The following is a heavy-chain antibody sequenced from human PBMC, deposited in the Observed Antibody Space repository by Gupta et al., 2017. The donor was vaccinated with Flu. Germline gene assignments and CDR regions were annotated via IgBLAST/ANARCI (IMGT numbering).Heavy chain of an antibody. D-gene: IGHD2-2*01. J-gene: IGHJ6*02. CDR2: IGTAGDT. Sequence: EVQLVESGGGLVQPGGSLRLSCAASGFTFSSYDMHWVRQATGKGLEWVSAIGTAGDTYYPGSVKGRFTISRENAKNSLYLQMNSLRAGDTAVYYCATCSSTSCYRYGMDVWGQGTTVTGSS. V-gene: IGHV3-13*01. CDR1: GFTFSSYD. CDR3: ATCSSTSCYRYGMDV.